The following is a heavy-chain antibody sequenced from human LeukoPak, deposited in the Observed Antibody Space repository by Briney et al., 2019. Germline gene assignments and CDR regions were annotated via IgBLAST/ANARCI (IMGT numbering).Heavy chain of an antibody. J-gene: IGHJ6*02. CDR1: GFTFSNYW. CDR2: IKQDGGEQ. D-gene: IGHD3-10*01. CDR3: ARVLGSGSYGMDV. V-gene: IGHV3-7*01. Sequence: PGGSLRLSCAASGFTFSNYWMTWVRQAPGKGPEWVANIKQDGGEQYYVDSVKGRFTISRDNAKNSLYLQMNSLRAEDTAVYYCARVLGSGSYGMDVWGQGTTVTVSS.